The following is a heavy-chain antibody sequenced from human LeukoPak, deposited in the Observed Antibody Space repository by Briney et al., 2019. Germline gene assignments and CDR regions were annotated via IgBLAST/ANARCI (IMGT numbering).Heavy chain of an antibody. CDR2: IKQDGSEK. CDR3: ARNYGGNPGLGFDY. D-gene: IGHD4-23*01. CDR1: GFTFSSYW. J-gene: IGHJ4*02. V-gene: IGHV3-7*01. Sequence: GGSLRLSCAASGFTFSSYWMSWVRQAPGKGLEWVANIKQDGSEKYYVDSVKGRFTISRDNAKNSLYLQMNSLRAEDTAVYYCARNYGGNPGLGFDYWGQGTLVTVSS.